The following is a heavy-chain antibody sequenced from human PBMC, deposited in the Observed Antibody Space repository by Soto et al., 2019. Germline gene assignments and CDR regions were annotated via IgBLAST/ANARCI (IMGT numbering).Heavy chain of an antibody. J-gene: IGHJ5*02. CDR1: GFTFSTYA. CDR2: ISDDGSNK. D-gene: IGHD3-10*01. V-gene: IGHV3-30-3*01. Sequence: QVQLVESGGGVVQPWRSLRLSCAASGFTFSTYAMHWVRQAPGKGLEWVATISDDGSNKYYADSVKGRFTISRDNSKDTLWLQMNSLRAEDTAVYYFPREGHGDWFDPWGQGTLVPVSS. CDR3: PREGHGDWFDP.